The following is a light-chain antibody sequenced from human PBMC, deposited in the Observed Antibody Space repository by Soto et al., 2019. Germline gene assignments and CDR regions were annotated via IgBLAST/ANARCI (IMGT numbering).Light chain of an antibody. CDR1: QSISYK. CDR3: QQYKSWPYT. V-gene: IGKV3-15*01. CDR2: GAS. J-gene: IGKJ2*01. Sequence: EIVMTQSPDTLSVSPGERVTLSCRASQSISYKSAGYQQKPGQTPRLLMFGASTRATGIPARFSGSGSGTEFTLTITGLQSEDYAVYYCQQYKSWPYTFGHGTKLEI.